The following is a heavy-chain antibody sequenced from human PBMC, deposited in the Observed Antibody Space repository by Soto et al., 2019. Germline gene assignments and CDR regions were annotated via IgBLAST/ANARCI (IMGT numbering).Heavy chain of an antibody. V-gene: IGHV4-39*01. Sequence: SETLSLTCTVSGGSISSSSYYWGWIRQPPGKGLEWIGSIYYSGSTYYNPSLKSRVTISVDTSKNQFSLKLSPVTAADTAVYHCARHPRGIQLWYLDYWGQGTLVTVSS. J-gene: IGHJ4*02. CDR3: ARHPRGIQLWYLDY. CDR1: GGSISSSSYY. CDR2: IYYSGST. D-gene: IGHD5-18*01.